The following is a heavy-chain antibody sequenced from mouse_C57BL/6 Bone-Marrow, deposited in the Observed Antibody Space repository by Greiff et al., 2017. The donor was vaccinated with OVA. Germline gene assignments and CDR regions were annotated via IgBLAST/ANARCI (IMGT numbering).Heavy chain of an antibody. CDR3: ARGSTTKWYFDV. CDR2: IYPRSGNT. J-gene: IGHJ1*03. D-gene: IGHD1-1*01. V-gene: IGHV1-81*01. CDR1: GYTFTSYG. Sequence: VQLVESGAELARPGASVKLSCKASGYTFTSYGISWVKQRTGQGLEWIGEIYPRSGNTYYNEKFKGKATLTADKSSSTAYMQLSSLTSEDSAVYYCARGSTTKWYFDVWGTGTTVTVSS.